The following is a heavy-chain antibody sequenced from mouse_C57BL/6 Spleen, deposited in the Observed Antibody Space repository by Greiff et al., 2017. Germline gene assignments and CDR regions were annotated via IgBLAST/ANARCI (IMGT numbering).Heavy chain of an antibody. D-gene: IGHD1-1*01. CDR1: GYTFTDHT. Sequence: QVQLQQSDAELVKPGASVKISCKVSGYTFTDHTIHWMKQRPEQGLEGIGYIYPRDGSSKYNEKFKGKATLTADKSSSTAYMQLNSLTSEDSAVYFCAREGDYYEGAMDYWGQGTSVTVSS. V-gene: IGHV1-78*01. CDR2: IYPRDGSS. CDR3: AREGDYYEGAMDY. J-gene: IGHJ4*01.